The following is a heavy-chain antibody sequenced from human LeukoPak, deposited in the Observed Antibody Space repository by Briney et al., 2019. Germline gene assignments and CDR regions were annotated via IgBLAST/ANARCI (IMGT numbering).Heavy chain of an antibody. CDR2: IKQDGSEK. Sequence: GGSLRLSCAASGFTFSHYWMSWVRQAPGKGLEWVANIKQDGSEKYYVDSVKGRFTISRDNAKNSLYLQMNSLRAEDTALYYCATHRGYSYGTAEDFDYWGQGTLVTVSS. J-gene: IGHJ4*02. CDR3: ATHRGYSYGTAEDFDY. D-gene: IGHD5-18*01. CDR1: GFTFSHYW. V-gene: IGHV3-7*01.